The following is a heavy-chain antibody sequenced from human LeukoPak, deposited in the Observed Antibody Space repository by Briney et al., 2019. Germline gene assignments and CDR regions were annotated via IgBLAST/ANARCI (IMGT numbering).Heavy chain of an antibody. Sequence: PSETLSLTCTVSGGSISSGSYYWSWIRQPAGKGLEWIGRIYTSGSTNYNPSLKSRVTISVDTSKNQFSLKLSSVTAADTAVYYCAREEGDGYNYFLGYWGQGTLVTVSS. J-gene: IGHJ4*02. CDR3: AREEGDGYNYFLGY. D-gene: IGHD5-24*01. CDR1: GGSISSGSYY. V-gene: IGHV4-61*02. CDR2: IYTSGST.